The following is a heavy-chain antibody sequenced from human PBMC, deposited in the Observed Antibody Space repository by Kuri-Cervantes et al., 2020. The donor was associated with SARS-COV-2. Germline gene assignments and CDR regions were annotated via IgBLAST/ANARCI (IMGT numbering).Heavy chain of an antibody. Sequence: SGPTLVTPTQTLTLTCTFSGFSLSTSGMCVSWIRQPPGKGLEWIGYIYYSGSTNYNPSLKSRVTISVDTSKNQFSLKLSSVTAADTAVYYCARAGDLWFGELSSGMDVWGQGTTVTVSS. J-gene: IGHJ6*02. CDR3: ARAGDLWFGELSSGMDV. V-gene: IGHV4-61*08. D-gene: IGHD3-10*01. CDR2: IYYSGST. CDR1: GFSLSTSGMC.